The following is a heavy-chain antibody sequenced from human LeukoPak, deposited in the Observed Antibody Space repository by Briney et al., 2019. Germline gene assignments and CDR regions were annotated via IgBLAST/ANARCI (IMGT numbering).Heavy chain of an antibody. CDR3: AKEEDYDILTGRYYYGMDV. D-gene: IGHD3-9*01. V-gene: IGHV3-30*18. J-gene: IGHJ6*02. CDR2: ISYDGSNK. Sequence: GGSLRLSCAASGFTFSSYGMHWVRQAPGKGLEWVAVISYDGSNKYYADSVKGRFTISRDNSKNTLYLQMNSLRAEDTAVYYCAKEEDYDILTGRYYYGMDVWGQGTTVTVSS. CDR1: GFTFSSYG.